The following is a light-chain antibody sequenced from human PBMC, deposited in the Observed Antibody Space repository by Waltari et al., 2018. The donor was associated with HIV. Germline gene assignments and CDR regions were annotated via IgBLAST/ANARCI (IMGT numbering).Light chain of an antibody. CDR3: QVWDSSTDHVV. J-gene: IGLJ2*01. CDR2: DNS. Sequence: SYVLTQPPSVSVATGQTARIACGGDNIGSKSVHWYQQRPGQAPVLVFYDNSDRPSGIPERFSGSNSGNTATLTISRVEAGDEADFHCQVWDSSTDHVVFGGGTKLTVL. CDR1: NIGSKS. V-gene: IGLV3-21*02.